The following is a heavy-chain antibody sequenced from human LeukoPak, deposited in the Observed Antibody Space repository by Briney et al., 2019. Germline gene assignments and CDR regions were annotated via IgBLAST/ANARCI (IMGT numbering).Heavy chain of an antibody. CDR3: ARGPRAGKYKNWFDP. Sequence: ASVTVSCKASGFTFTSYDINWVRQATGQGLEWMGWMNPISGSRGYAQKFQGRVSVTTSSSTSTAYLELNSLTSEDTAVYYCARGPRAGKYKNWFDPWGQGTLVTVSS. CDR2: MNPISGSR. D-gene: IGHD1-20*01. J-gene: IGHJ5*02. CDR1: GFTFTSYD. V-gene: IGHV1-8*01.